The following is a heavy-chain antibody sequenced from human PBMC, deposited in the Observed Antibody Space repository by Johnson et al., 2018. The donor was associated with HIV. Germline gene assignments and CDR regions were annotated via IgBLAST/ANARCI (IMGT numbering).Heavy chain of an antibody. CDR1: GFTFDDYG. CDR2: ISGSGGST. J-gene: IGHJ3*02. CDR3: AKGWRQLWPTGDGAFDI. V-gene: IGHV3-20*04. D-gene: IGHD5-18*01. Sequence: VQLVESGGGVVRPGGSLRLSCAASGFTFDDYGMSWVRQAPGKGLEWVSAISGSGGSTYYADSVKGRFTISRDNAKNSLFLQMNSLRTGDTAVYYCAKGWRQLWPTGDGAFDIWGQGTMVTVSS.